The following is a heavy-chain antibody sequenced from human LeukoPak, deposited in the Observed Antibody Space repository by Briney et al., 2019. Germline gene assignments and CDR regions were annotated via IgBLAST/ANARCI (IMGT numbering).Heavy chain of an antibody. V-gene: IGHV3-21*01. CDR2: IDYSSNYI. CDR1: GFTFSGYS. D-gene: IGHD6-13*01. J-gene: IGHJ1*01. CDR3: ATPAAGPGAEYSQY. Sequence: KPGGSLRLSCAGSGFTFSGYSLNWVRQAPGKGLEWVSSIDYSSNYIYTADSVKGRFTTSRDNAKNSLDLQMNSLKAEDTAVYYCATPAAGPGAEYSQYWGQGTLVIVSS.